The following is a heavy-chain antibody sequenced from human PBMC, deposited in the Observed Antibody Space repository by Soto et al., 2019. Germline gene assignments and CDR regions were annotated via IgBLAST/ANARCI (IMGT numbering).Heavy chain of an antibody. CDR1: GGTFSSYT. J-gene: IGHJ6*03. CDR3: ARGIAARPETYYYYYMDV. V-gene: IGHV1-69*02. CDR2: IIPILGIA. Sequence: ASVKVSCKASGGTFSSYTISWVRQAPGQGLEWMGRIIPILGIANYAQKFQGRVTITADKSTSTAYMELSSLRSEDTAVYYCARGIAARPETYYYYYMDVWGKGTTVTVSS. D-gene: IGHD6-6*01.